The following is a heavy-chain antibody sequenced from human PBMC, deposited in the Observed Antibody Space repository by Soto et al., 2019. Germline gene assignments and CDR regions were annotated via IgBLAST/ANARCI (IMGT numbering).Heavy chain of an antibody. Sequence: PSETLSLTCAVSSDSISSRNWCSWVRQSPGRGLEWIGEIYYSGTTNHNPSLKSRVTISVDKSQNQGSLKLSSVTATDTAIYYYSSGNRESFAIDNWGRGTRVTVSS. CDR1: SDSISSRNW. J-gene: IGHJ4*02. V-gene: IGHV4-4*02. CDR3: SSGNRESFAIDN. D-gene: IGHD1-26*01. CDR2: IYYSGTT.